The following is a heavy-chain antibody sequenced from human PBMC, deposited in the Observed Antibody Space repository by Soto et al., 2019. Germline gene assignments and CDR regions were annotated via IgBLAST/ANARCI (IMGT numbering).Heavy chain of an antibody. J-gene: IGHJ4*02. CDR1: GFPFADYT. V-gene: IGHV3-43*01. D-gene: IGHD6-19*01. CDR3: AKDHSSGGPYFDY. CDR2: ISWDGGST. Sequence: GGSLRLSCAASGFPFADYTVHWVRQASGKGLEWVSLISWDGGSTYYADSVKGRFTISRDNSKNSLYLQMNSLRTEDTALYYSAKDHSSGGPYFDYWGQGTLVTVSS.